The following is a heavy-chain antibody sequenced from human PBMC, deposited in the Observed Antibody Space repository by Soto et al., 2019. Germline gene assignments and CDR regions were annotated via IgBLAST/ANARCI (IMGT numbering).Heavy chain of an antibody. CDR1: EFTFSRHG. D-gene: IGHD4-4*01. Sequence: QVQLVESGGGVVQPGRSLRLSCAASEFTFSRHGMHWVRQAPGKGLEWVAVIWYDGSNKYYSDSVKGRFTISRDNSKNTLYLQMDSLRAGATAVYYCARIGPLTTNFGMDVWGQGTAVTVSS. J-gene: IGHJ6*02. CDR3: ARIGPLTTNFGMDV. CDR2: IWYDGSNK. V-gene: IGHV3-33*01.